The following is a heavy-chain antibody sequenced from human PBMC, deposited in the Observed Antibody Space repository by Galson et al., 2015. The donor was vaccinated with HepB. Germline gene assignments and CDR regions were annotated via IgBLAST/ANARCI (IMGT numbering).Heavy chain of an antibody. D-gene: IGHD5-18*01. CDR2: ISGNGDST. Sequence: LRLSCAASGFAFDTHAMSWVRQAPGRGLEWISGISGNGDSTFYADSVKGRFTVSRDSSNNMLYLQMNSLRAEDAGLYFCAKGYGLFDSWGQGILVTVSS. J-gene: IGHJ5*01. CDR3: AKGYGLFDS. CDR1: GFAFDTHA. V-gene: IGHV3-23*01.